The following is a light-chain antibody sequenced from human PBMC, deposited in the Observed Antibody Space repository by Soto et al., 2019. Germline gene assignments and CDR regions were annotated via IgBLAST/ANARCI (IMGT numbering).Light chain of an antibody. CDR1: SSDVGGYKY. V-gene: IGLV2-8*01. CDR3: SSYAGINNLGV. J-gene: IGLJ1*01. CDR2: AVN. Sequence: QSALTQPPSASGSPGQSVTISCTGTSSDVGGYKYVSWYQQHPDKAPKLMIFAVNKRPSGVPDRFSGSKSGNTASLTVSGLQAEDEADYYCSSYAGINNLGVFGTGTKLT.